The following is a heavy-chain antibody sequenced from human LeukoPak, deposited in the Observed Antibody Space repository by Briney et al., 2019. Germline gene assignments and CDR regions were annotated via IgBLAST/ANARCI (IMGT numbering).Heavy chain of an antibody. D-gene: IGHD6-13*01. J-gene: IGHJ4*02. CDR2: ISWNSGRI. CDR1: GFTFDDYA. V-gene: IGHV3-9*01. Sequence: GRSLRLSCAASGFTFDDYAMHWVRQAPGKGLEWVSSISWNSGRIEYADSVKGRFTISRDNAKNSLYLKMNSLRPEDTAFYYCAKPGLGGSWHSHFDYWGQGTLVTVSS. CDR3: AKPGLGGSWHSHFDY.